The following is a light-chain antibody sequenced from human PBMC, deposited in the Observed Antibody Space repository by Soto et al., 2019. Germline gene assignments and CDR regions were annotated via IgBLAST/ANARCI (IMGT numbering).Light chain of an antibody. V-gene: IGKV3-11*01. Sequence: EIVLTQSPGTLSLSPGERASLSCRADQSVNSVYLAWYQHKPGQAPRLLIYGASNRATGIPARFSGTGSGTDFTLTINNLEPEDFAVYYCQVRTNWSIAFGRGTRLEIK. J-gene: IGKJ5*01. CDR2: GAS. CDR1: QSVNSVY. CDR3: QVRTNWSIA.